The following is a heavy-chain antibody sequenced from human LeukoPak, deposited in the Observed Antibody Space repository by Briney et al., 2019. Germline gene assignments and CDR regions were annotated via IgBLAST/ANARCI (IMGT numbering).Heavy chain of an antibody. CDR3: ARDPLYDSSTHDAFDI. Sequence: ASVKVSCKVSGYTLTELSMHWVRQAPGKGLEWMGGFDPGDGETIYAQKFQGRVTMTRDTSTSTVYMELSSLRSEDTAVYYCARDPLYDSSTHDAFDIWGQGTMATVSS. J-gene: IGHJ3*02. D-gene: IGHD3-22*01. CDR1: GYTLTELS. CDR2: FDPGDGET. V-gene: IGHV1-24*01.